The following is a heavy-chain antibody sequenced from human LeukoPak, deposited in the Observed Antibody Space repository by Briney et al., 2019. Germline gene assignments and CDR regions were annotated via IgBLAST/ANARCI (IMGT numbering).Heavy chain of an antibody. CDR2: IYTSGST. CDR1: GGSISSYY. D-gene: IGHD4-17*01. CDR3: ARDSSDYCDYLNWFDP. J-gene: IGHJ5*02. Sequence: SQTLSLTCTVSGGSISSYYWSWIRQPAGKGLEWIGRIYTSGSTNYNPSLKSRVTMSVDTSKNQFSLKLSSVTAADTAVYYCARDSSDYCDYLNWFDPWGQGTLVTVSS. V-gene: IGHV4-4*07.